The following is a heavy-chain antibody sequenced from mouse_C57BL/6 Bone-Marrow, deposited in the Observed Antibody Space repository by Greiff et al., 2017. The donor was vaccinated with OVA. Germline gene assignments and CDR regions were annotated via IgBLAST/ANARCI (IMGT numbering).Heavy chain of an antibody. CDR3: VRHGYYAMDY. CDR2: IRSKSNNYAT. J-gene: IGHJ4*01. CDR1: GFSFNTYA. V-gene: IGHV10-1*01. Sequence: EVKLVESGGGLVQPKGSLKLSCAASGFSFNTYAMNWVRQAPGKGLEWVARIRSKSNNYATYYAVSVKDRFTISSDDSESMLYLQMNNLKTEDTAMYYCVRHGYYAMDYWGQGTSVTVSS.